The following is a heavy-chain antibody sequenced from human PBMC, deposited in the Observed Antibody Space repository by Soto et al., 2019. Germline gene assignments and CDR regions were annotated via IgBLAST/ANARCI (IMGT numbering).Heavy chain of an antibody. V-gene: IGHV1-46*01. CDR3: VRAPYSFDI. J-gene: IGHJ4*02. CDR2: INPRSGSA. Sequence: VNVSCKASGFPFTSFFIHWVRQAPGQGLEWMGVINPRSGSANYAQKFQDRLTLTRDTSSTTVYMDLSSLKSEDTALYYCVRAPYSFDIWGQGTLVTVSS. CDR1: GFPFTSFF.